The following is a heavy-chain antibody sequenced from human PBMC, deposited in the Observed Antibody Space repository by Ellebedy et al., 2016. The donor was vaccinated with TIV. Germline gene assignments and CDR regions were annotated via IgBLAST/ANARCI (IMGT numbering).Heavy chain of an antibody. CDR3: ARGSGWYDPFDL. V-gene: IGHV4-31*03. Sequence: MPSETLSLTSTVSGGSISSGGNYWTWIRQHPGKGLEWIGFIYYSGSTYNNPSLRSRVTMSVDTSKNQFSLNLTSVTAADTAMYYCARGSGWYDPFDLWGQGTLVTVSS. J-gene: IGHJ4*02. CDR1: GGSISSGGNY. D-gene: IGHD6-19*01. CDR2: IYYSGST.